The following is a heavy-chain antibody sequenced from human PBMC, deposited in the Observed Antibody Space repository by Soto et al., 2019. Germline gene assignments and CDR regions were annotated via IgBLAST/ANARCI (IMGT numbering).Heavy chain of an antibody. Sequence: QVQLVESGGGVVQPGRSLRLSCAASGFTFSSYAMHWVRQAPGKGLEWVAVISYDGSNKYYADSVKGRFTISRDNSKNTLYLQMNSLRAEDTAVYYCAREGCSGGSCQDYWGQGTLVTVSS. CDR3: AREGCSGGSCQDY. V-gene: IGHV3-30-3*01. CDR1: GFTFSSYA. J-gene: IGHJ4*02. CDR2: ISYDGSNK. D-gene: IGHD2-15*01.